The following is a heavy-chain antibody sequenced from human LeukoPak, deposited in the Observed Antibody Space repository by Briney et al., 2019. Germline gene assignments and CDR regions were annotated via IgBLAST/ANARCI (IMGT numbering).Heavy chain of an antibody. J-gene: IGHJ4*02. V-gene: IGHV3-21*01. D-gene: IGHD2-2*01. Sequence: GGSLRLSCAASGFTFSSYSMNWVRQAPGKGLEWVSSISSSSSYIYYADSVKGRFTISRDNAKNSLYLQMNSLRAEDTAVYYCARGFCSTTSCYFDYWGQGTLVTVSS. CDR1: GFTFSSYS. CDR3: ARGFCSTTSCYFDY. CDR2: ISSSSSYI.